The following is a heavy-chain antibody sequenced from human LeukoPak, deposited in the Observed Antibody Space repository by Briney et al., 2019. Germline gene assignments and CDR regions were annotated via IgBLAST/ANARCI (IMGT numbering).Heavy chain of an antibody. CDR1: GGSISNYY. D-gene: IGHD5-12*01. CDR2: IYYSGST. V-gene: IGHV4-59*08. Sequence: SETLSLTCTVSGGSISNYYWSWIRQPPGKGLEWIGNIYYSGSTNYNPSLKSRVTISVDTSKNQFSLKLSSVTAADTAVYYCARLRGYYYDYWGQGTQVTVSS. CDR3: ARLRGYYYDY. J-gene: IGHJ4*02.